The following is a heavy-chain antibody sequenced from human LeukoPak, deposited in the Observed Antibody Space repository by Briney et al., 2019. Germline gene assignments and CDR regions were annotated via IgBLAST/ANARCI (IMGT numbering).Heavy chain of an antibody. D-gene: IGHD6-13*01. J-gene: IGHJ6*03. Sequence: PSETLSLTCTVSGGSISSYYWSWIRQPAGKGLEWIGRIYTSGSTNYNPSLKRRVTMAVDTYKNDFSLKRSTVPAADTAVYYCARDRVFHLYYMDVWGKGTTVTVSS. CDR3: ARDRVFHLYYMDV. V-gene: IGHV4-4*07. CDR2: IYTSGST. CDR1: GGSISSYY.